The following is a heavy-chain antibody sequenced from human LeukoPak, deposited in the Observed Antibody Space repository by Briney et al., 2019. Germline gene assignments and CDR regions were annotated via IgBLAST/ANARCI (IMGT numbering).Heavy chain of an antibody. V-gene: IGHV1-8*01. Sequence: RGASVKVSCKASGYTFNHYDVNWVRQAPGQGLEWIGWMNPKSGTRAYAQKFQGRVTMTSDSYINTAYMELTSLTSDDTAVYYCAKGLRSDFWGQGTLVIVSS. CDR1: GYTFNHYD. J-gene: IGHJ4*02. CDR2: MNPKSGTR. CDR3: AKGLRSDF. D-gene: IGHD3-16*02.